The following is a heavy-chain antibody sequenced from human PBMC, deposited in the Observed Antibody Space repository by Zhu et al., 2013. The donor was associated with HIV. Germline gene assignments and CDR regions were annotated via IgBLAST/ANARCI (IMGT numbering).Heavy chain of an antibody. Sequence: QVQLVQSGAEVKKPGSSVKVSCKASGGTFSSYAISWVRQAPGQGLEWMGGIIPIFGTANYAQKFQGRVTITADESTSTAYMELSSLRSEDTAVYYCARALTYYYDSSGYTFDYWGQGTLGHRLL. CDR3: ARALTYYYDSSGYTFDY. J-gene: IGHJ4*02. CDR1: GGTFSSYA. CDR2: IIPIFGTA. V-gene: IGHV1-69*01. D-gene: IGHD3-22*01.